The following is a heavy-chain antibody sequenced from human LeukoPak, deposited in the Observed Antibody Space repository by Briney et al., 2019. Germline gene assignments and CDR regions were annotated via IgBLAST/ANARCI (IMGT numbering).Heavy chain of an antibody. D-gene: IGHD4-23*01. CDR2: ISWNSGSI. V-gene: IGHV3-9*01. CDR1: GFTFDDYA. CDR3: ARDLHGGFDY. J-gene: IGHJ4*02. Sequence: GGSLRLSCAASGFTFDDYAMHWVRQAPGKGLEWVSGISWNSGSIGYADSVKGRFTISRDNAKNSLYLQMNSLRAEDTAVYYCARDLHGGFDYWGQGTLVTVSS.